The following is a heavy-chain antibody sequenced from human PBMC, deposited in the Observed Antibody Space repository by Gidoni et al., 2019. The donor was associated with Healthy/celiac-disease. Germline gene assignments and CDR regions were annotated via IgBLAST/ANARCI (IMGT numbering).Heavy chain of an antibody. CDR2: ISSSSSYI. CDR1: GFTFSSYS. Sequence: EVQLVESGGGLVKPGGSLRLSCAASGFTFSSYSMNWVRQDPGKGLECVSSISSSSSYIYYADSVKGRFTISRDNAKNSLYLQMNSLRAEDTAVYYCASTGKLTGDHPNYYYGMDVWGQGTTVTVSS. J-gene: IGHJ6*02. D-gene: IGHD7-27*01. CDR3: ASTGKLTGDHPNYYYGMDV. V-gene: IGHV3-21*01.